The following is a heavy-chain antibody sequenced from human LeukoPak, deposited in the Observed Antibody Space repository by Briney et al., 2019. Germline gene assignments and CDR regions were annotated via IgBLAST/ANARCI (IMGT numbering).Heavy chain of an antibody. CDR1: GCTFRSYY. CDR3: ARHYDSGSYPLDY. V-gene: IGHV4-59*08. CDR2: IYHSGST. Sequence: SASLKLSCTASGCTFRSYYWNWMRQPPGKGLEWMGHIYHSGSTNYNPSLKSRATMSVDTSKNQFSLRLSSVTAADTAVYYCARHYDSGSYPLDYWGQGALVTVSS. J-gene: IGHJ4*02. D-gene: IGHD3-10*01.